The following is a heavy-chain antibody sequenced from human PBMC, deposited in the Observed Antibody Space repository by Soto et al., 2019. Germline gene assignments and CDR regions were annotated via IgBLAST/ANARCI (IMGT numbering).Heavy chain of an antibody. CDR3: AKDRMGAGVRGYFDY. V-gene: IGHV3-30*18. J-gene: IGHJ4*02. CDR1: GFTFSAYG. Sequence: QVQLVESGGGVVQPGRALRLSCAGSGFTFSAYGMDWVRQAPGKGLEWVAVISYDGSNKYYAESVKGRFTISRDNSKNTRYLQMNSMRAEDTAVYYCAKDRMGAGVRGYFDYWGQGTRVTVSS. D-gene: IGHD3-10*01. CDR2: ISYDGSNK.